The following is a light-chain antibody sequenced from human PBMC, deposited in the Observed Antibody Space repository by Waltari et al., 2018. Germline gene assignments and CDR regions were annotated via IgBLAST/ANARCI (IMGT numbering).Light chain of an antibody. CDR1: QRVSSN. CDR2: GAS. CDR3: QHQRT. J-gene: IGKJ1*01. V-gene: IGKV3-15*01. Sequence: EIVLMQSPATLSVSPGERATLSCRASQRVSSNLAWYQQKPGQAPRLLIYGASTRATAVPARFSGSGSGTEFTLTISSLQSEDVAVYYCQHQRTFGQGTKVEIK.